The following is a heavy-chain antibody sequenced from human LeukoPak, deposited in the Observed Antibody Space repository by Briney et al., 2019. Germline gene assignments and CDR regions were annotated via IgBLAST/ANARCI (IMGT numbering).Heavy chain of an antibody. Sequence: ASVKVSCKASGYTFTSYAMNWVRQVPGQGLEWMGWINTNTGNPTYAQGFTGRFVFSLDTSVSTAYLQISSLKAEDTAVYYCAREDSSGWYGNNFDYWGQGTLVTVSS. J-gene: IGHJ4*02. CDR1: GYTFTSYA. CDR2: INTNTGNP. V-gene: IGHV7-4-1*02. D-gene: IGHD6-19*01. CDR3: AREDSSGWYGNNFDY.